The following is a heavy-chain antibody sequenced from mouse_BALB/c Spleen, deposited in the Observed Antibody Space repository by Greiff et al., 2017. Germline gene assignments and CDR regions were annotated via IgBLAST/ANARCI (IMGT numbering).Heavy chain of an antibody. Sequence: EVQLQESGGDLVKPGGSLKLSCAASGFTFSSYGMSWVRQTPDKRLEWVATISSGGSYTYYPDSVKGRFTISRDNAKNTLYLQMSSLKSEDTAMYYCARRNGNYEDYAMDYWGQGTSVTVSS. J-gene: IGHJ4*01. CDR1: GFTFSSYG. CDR2: ISSGGSYT. V-gene: IGHV5-6*01. D-gene: IGHD2-1*01. CDR3: ARRNGNYEDYAMDY.